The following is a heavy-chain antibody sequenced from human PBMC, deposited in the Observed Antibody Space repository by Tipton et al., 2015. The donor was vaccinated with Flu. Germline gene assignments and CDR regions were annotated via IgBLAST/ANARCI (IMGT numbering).Heavy chain of an antibody. CDR2: IYYSGST. Sequence: LRLSCTVSGGSISSYYWSWIRQPPGKGLEWIGYIYYSGSTNYNPSLKSRVTISVDTSKNQFSLKLSSVTAADTAVYYRARVDSSSWSNYFDYWGQGTLVTVSS. J-gene: IGHJ4*02. CDR1: GGSISSYY. CDR3: ARVDSSSWSNYFDY. D-gene: IGHD6-13*01. V-gene: IGHV4-59*01.